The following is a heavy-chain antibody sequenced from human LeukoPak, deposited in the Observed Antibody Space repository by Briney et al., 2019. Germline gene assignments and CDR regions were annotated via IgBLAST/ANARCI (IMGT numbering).Heavy chain of an antibody. J-gene: IGHJ6*03. V-gene: IGHV4-59*12. CDR3: ARVYSRFYYYYMDV. CDR1: GGSISSYY. D-gene: IGHD6-6*01. CDR2: VYYSGTT. Sequence: SETLSLTCTVSGGSISSYYWSWIRQPPGKGLEWIGYVYYSGTTNYNPSLKSRVTISVDTSKKQFSLKVSSVTAADTAACYCARVYSRFYYYYMDVWGNGTTVTVSS.